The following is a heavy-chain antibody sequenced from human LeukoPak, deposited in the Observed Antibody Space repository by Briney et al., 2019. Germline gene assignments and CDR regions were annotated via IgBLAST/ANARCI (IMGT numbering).Heavy chain of an antibody. Sequence: GAPVKVSCKASGYTFTSYVISWVRQAPGQGLEWMGWISAYNGNTNYAPKLQGRVTMTTDTSTSTAYMELRSLRSDDTAVYYCARETRYSSGWYIDYWGQGTLVTVSS. D-gene: IGHD6-19*01. J-gene: IGHJ4*02. V-gene: IGHV1-18*01. CDR2: ISAYNGNT. CDR1: GYTFTSYV. CDR3: ARETRYSSGWYIDY.